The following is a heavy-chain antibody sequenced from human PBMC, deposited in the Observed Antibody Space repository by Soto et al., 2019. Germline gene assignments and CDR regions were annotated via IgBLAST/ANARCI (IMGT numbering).Heavy chain of an antibody. CDR1: GFTFSSYG. D-gene: IGHD6-19*01. J-gene: IGHJ6*02. CDR3: ARDLHSSGWSPGYYYGMDV. Sequence: QVQLVESGGGVVQPGRSLRLSCAASGFTFSSYGMHWVRQAPGKGLEWVAVIWYDGSNKYYADSVKGRFTISRDNSKNTLYLQMNSLRAEDTAVYYCARDLHSSGWSPGYYYGMDVWGQGTTVTVSS. V-gene: IGHV3-33*01. CDR2: IWYDGSNK.